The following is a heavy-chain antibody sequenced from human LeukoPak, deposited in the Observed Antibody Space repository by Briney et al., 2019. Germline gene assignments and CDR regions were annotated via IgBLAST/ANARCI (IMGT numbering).Heavy chain of an antibody. V-gene: IGHV3-74*01. J-gene: IGHJ4*02. CDR1: GFPFSRDW. Sequence: GGSLRLSCAASGFPFSRDWMHWVRQAPGKGLVWVSRINSDGTSTIYADSVKGRFTIYRDNAKNTLYLQMNSLRAEDTAVYYCARMASGVTGYWGQGTLVTVSS. D-gene: IGHD5-24*01. CDR2: INSDGTST. CDR3: ARMASGVTGY.